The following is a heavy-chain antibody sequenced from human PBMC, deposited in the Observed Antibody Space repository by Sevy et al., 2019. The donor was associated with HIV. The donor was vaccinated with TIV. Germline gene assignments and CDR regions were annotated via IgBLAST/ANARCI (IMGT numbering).Heavy chain of an antibody. CDR2: ISHDGIYK. J-gene: IGHJ4*02. V-gene: IGHV3-30-3*01. Sequence: GGSLRLSCAASGFTFSNYDMHWVRQAPGKGLEWVAVISHDGIYKNYADSVKVRFTISRDDFKNTLYLQMSSLRPEDTAVYFCARLFSCGGDCYYLDYWGQGALVTVSS. CDR3: ARLFSCGGDCYYLDY. D-gene: IGHD2-21*02. CDR1: GFTFSNYD.